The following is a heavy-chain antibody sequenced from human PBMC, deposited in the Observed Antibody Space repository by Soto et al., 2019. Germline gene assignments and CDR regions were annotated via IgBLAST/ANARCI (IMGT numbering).Heavy chain of an antibody. Sequence: QPGGSLRLSCAASGFTFSSYAMSWVGQAPGKGLEWVSAISGSGGSTYYADSVKGRFTISRDNSKNTLYLQMNSLRAEDTAVYYCAKNPGVAYRPAGLNWFDPWGQGTLVTVSS. D-gene: IGHD2-21*01. CDR1: GFTFSSYA. CDR2: ISGSGGST. J-gene: IGHJ5*02. CDR3: AKNPGVAYRPAGLNWFDP. V-gene: IGHV3-23*01.